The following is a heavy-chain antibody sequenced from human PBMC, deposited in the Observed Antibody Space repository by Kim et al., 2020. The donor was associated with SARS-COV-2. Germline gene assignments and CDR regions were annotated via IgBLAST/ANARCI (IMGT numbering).Heavy chain of an antibody. J-gene: IGHJ4*02. D-gene: IGHD5-18*01. CDR1: GFTFDDYA. V-gene: IGHV3-9*01. Sequence: GGSLRLSCAASGFTFDDYAMHWVRQAPGKGLEWVSGISWNSGSIGYADSVKGRFTISRDNAKNSLYLQMNSLRAEDTALYYCAKARGYSYGPLDYWGQGTLVTVSS. CDR2: ISWNSGSI. CDR3: AKARGYSYGPLDY.